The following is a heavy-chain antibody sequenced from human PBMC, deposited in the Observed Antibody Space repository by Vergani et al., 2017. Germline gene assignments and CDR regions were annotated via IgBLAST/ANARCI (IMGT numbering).Heavy chain of an antibody. V-gene: IGHV4-39*01. D-gene: IGHD3-16*01. CDR2: IYNSGNG. CDR3: ASVKYYSDSTSHFRGRYFDV. J-gene: IGHJ2*01. CDR1: GDSIISRSYY. Sequence: QMQLQESGPGLVKASETLSLTCTVSGDSIISRSYYWGWIRQPPGKGLEWIGSIYNSGNGDSSSSPKSRVTISADTSKNQFSLRLTSVTAADTAVYYCASVKYYSDSTSHFRGRYFDVWGRGTLVTVPS.